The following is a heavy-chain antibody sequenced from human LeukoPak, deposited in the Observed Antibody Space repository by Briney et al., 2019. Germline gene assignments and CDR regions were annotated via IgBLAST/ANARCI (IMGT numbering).Heavy chain of an antibody. Sequence: PSETLSLTCTVSGGSISSSSYYWGWIRQPPGKGLEWIGSIYYSGSTYYNPSLKSRVTISVDTSKTQFSLKLSSVTAADTAVYYWRSVVKGGGYYYYYYGMDVWGQGTTVTVSS. CDR1: GGSISSSSYY. CDR3: RSVVKGGGYYYYYYGMDV. J-gene: IGHJ6*02. D-gene: IGHD4-23*01. CDR2: IYYSGST. V-gene: IGHV4-39*07.